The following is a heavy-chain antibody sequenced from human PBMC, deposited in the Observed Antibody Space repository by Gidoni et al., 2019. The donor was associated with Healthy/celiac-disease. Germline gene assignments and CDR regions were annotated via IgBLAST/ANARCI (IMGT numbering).Heavy chain of an antibody. V-gene: IGHV3-21*01. D-gene: IGHD2-21*01. CDR2: ISSSSSYI. CDR1: GFTFSSYS. CDR3: ARETLAIGPFQRYYGMDV. Sequence: EVQLVASGGGLVKPGGSLRLSCAASGFTFSSYSMNWVRQAPGKGLEWVSSISSSSSYIYYADSVKGRFTISRDNAKNSLYLQMNSLRAEDTAVYYCARETLAIGPFQRYYGMDVWGQGTTVTVSS. J-gene: IGHJ6*02.